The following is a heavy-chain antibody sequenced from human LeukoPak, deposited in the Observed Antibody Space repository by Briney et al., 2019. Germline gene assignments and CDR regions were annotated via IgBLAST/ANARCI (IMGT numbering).Heavy chain of an antibody. CDR3: ARDPRYSGYDTEFDY. CDR1: GFTFSSYE. V-gene: IGHV3-48*03. CDR2: ISSSGSTI. Sequence: GGSLRLSCAASGFTFSSYEMNWVRQAPGKGLEWVSYISSSGSTIYYADSVKGRFTISRDNAKNSLYLQMNSLRDEDTAVYYCARDPRYSGYDTEFDYWGQGTLVTVSS. J-gene: IGHJ4*02. D-gene: IGHD5-12*01.